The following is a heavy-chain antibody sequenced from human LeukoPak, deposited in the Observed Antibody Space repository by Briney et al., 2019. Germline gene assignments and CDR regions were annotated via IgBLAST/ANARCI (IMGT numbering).Heavy chain of an antibody. CDR3: ASGSGSYRTPYYYMDV. CDR1: GFTVSSNY. Sequence: PGGSLRLSCVASGFTVSSNYMSWVRQAPGKGLEWVSFIYSGGSTYYADSVKGRFTIPRDNSKNTLYLQMNSLRAEDTAVYYCASGSGSYRTPYYYMDVWGKGTTVTVSS. J-gene: IGHJ6*03. CDR2: IYSGGST. V-gene: IGHV3-53*01. D-gene: IGHD3-10*01.